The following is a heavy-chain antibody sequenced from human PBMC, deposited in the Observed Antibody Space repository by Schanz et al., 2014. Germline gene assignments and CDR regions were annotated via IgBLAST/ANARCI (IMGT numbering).Heavy chain of an antibody. CDR3: ARGRSLGWCDY. V-gene: IGHV3-30-3*01. Sequence: QVQVVESGGGVVQPGRSLRLSCGASGVTLSSYAMHWVRQAPGKGLEWLAVISYDGIDSYHADSVKGRFTISRDNAKNSLFLQMNSLRAEDTAVYYCARGRSLGWCDYWGQGTLVTVSS. J-gene: IGHJ4*02. CDR2: ISYDGIDS. D-gene: IGHD2-21*01. CDR1: GVTLSSYA.